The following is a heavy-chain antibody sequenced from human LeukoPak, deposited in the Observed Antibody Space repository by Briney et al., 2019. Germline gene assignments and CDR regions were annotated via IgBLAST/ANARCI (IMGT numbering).Heavy chain of an antibody. CDR1: GGTFISYA. Sequence: SVKVSCKASGGTFISYAISWVRQAPGQGLEWMGGIIPIFGTANYAQKFQGRVTITADESTSTAYMELSSLRSEDTAVYYCASRAVLRYFDWLLPLDYWGQGTLVTVSS. CDR2: IIPIFGTA. V-gene: IGHV1-69*13. D-gene: IGHD3-9*01. J-gene: IGHJ4*02. CDR3: ASRAVLRYFDWLLPLDY.